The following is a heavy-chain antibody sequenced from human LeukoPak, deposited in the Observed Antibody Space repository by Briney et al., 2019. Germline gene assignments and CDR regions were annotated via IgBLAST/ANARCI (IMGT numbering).Heavy chain of an antibody. D-gene: IGHD3-9*01. CDR2: IYYSGST. Sequence: SETLSLTCTVSGGSISSYYWSWIRQPPGKGLEWIGYIYYSGSTNYNPSLKSRVAISVDTSKNQFSLKLSSVTAADTAVYYCGVRYRDRDYWGQGTLVTVSS. CDR1: GGSISSYY. V-gene: IGHV4-59*01. CDR3: GVRYRDRDY. J-gene: IGHJ4*02.